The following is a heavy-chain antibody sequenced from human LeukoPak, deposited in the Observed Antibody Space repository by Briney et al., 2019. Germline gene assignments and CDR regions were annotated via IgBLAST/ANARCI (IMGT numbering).Heavy chain of an antibody. J-gene: IGHJ4*02. D-gene: IGHD1-7*01. CDR2: IYYSGST. Sequence: SETLSLICSVSTVSISSGYWSWIRQPPGKGLEWIGSIYYSGSTNHNASLKSRVTMSVDRSKNQISLKLSSVTAADTAVYYCARHEDGTTLDYWGQGTLVTVSS. V-gene: IGHV4-59*08. CDR1: TVSISSGY. CDR3: ARHEDGTTLDY.